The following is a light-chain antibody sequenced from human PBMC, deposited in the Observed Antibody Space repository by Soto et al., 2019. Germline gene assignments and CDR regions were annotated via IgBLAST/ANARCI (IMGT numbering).Light chain of an antibody. V-gene: IGLV7-43*01. CDR2: STS. Sequence: QAVVTQEPSLTVSPGGTVTLTCDSSTGAVTSGDYPNWVQQKPGQAHRALIYSTSNKHSWSPARFSGSLLGGKAALTLSAVQHDGEADYYFLLYYGGVQVVFGTGTKVTV. CDR3: LLYYGGVQVV. J-gene: IGLJ1*01. CDR1: TGAVTSGDY.